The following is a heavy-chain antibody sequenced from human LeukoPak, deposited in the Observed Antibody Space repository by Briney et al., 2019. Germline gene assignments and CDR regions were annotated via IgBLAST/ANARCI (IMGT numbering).Heavy chain of an antibody. CDR2: FSSSGSTI. Sequence: PGGSLRLSCAASGFTFSDYYMSWIRQAPGKGLEWVSYFSSSGSTIYYADSVKGRFTISRDNAQNSLYLQMNSLRAADTAVYYCAITEGPRYCDYYIDYWGQGTLGTVSS. D-gene: IGHD2-21*01. CDR1: GFTFSDYY. J-gene: IGHJ4*02. V-gene: IGHV3-11*04. CDR3: AITEGPRYCDYYIDY.